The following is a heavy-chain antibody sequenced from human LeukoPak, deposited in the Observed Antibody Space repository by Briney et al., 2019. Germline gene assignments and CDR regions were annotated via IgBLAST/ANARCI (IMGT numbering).Heavy chain of an antibody. Sequence: GGSLRLSCAASGFTFSSYSMNWVRQAPGKGLEWVSYISSSSSTIYYADSVRGRFTISRDNAKNSLYLQMNSLRAEDTAVYYCAREVGYYDSSGYYTNQYYYYYGMDVWGQGTTVTVSS. V-gene: IGHV3-48*01. J-gene: IGHJ6*02. CDR3: AREVGYYDSSGYYTNQYYYYYGMDV. D-gene: IGHD3-22*01. CDR2: ISSSSSTI. CDR1: GFTFSSYS.